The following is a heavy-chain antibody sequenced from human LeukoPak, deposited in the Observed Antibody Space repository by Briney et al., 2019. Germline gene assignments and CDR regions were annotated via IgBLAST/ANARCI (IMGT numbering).Heavy chain of an antibody. D-gene: IGHD3-22*01. V-gene: IGHV4-4*07. Sequence: PSETLSLTCTVSGGSISYYYWNWIRQPAGKGLEWIGRIYTSGSTNYNPSLKSRVTMSVDTSKNQFSLRVNSVTAADTAVYYCARQPTYYYDSSGYYDYWGQGTLVTVSS. J-gene: IGHJ4*02. CDR3: ARQPTYYYDSSGYYDY. CDR1: GGSISYYY. CDR2: IYTSGST.